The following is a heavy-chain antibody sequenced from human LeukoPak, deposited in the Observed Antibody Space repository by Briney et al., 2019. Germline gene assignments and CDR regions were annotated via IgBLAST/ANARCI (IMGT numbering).Heavy chain of an antibody. CDR3: ATTARLKSGVVHYDYFDY. CDR2: IYYSGST. CDR1: GGSISSYY. V-gene: IGHV4-59*01. J-gene: IGHJ4*02. Sequence: PSETLSLTCTVSGGSISSYYWSWIRQPPGKGLEWVGYIYYSGSTNYNPSLKSRVTISVGTSKNQFSLKLSSVTAADTAVYYCATTARLKSGVVHYDYFDYWGQGTLVTVSS. D-gene: IGHD6-6*01.